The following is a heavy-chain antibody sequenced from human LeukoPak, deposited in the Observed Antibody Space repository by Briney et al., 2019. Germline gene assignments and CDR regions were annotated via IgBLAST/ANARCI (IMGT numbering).Heavy chain of an antibody. V-gene: IGHV5-51*01. J-gene: IGHJ4*02. CDR1: GYSFTNYW. D-gene: IGHD6-13*01. Sequence: GESRKISCKGSGYSFTNYWIGWVRQMPGKGLEWMGTIYPGDSDTKYSPSFQGQVTISADKSISTAYLQWSSLKASDTAMYYCARRIAAAGSIGTRYFDYWGQGTLVTVSS. CDR2: IYPGDSDT. CDR3: ARRIAAAGSIGTRYFDY.